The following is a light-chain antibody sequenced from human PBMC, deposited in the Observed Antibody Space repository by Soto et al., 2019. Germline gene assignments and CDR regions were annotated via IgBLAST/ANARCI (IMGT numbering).Light chain of an antibody. V-gene: IGKV2-28*01. J-gene: IGKJ1*01. CDR2: LGS. CDR3: MQALQTPPWT. CDR1: QSLLHSNGYNY. Sequence: DIVMTQSPLSLSVTPGEPASISCRSSQSLLHSNGYNYLDWYLQKPGQSPQLLVYLGSTRASGVPDRFSGSGSCTDFTLKISRVEAEDVGVYYCMQALQTPPWTFGQGTRVEIK.